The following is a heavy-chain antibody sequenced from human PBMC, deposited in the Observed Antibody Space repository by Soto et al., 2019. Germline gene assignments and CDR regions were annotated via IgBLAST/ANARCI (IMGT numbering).Heavy chain of an antibody. Sequence: SETLSLTCTVSGDSISSTTYYWGWIRHPPGKGLEWIGTIYSSGITYYNASLNGRVTISVDTSKNQFSLKLSSVTAADTAVYYCDSWRYNSRWEFVYRAQRSPVTVSS. J-gene: IGHJ4*02. CDR3: DSWRYNSRWEFVY. V-gene: IGHV4-39*01. CDR2: IYSSGIT. CDR1: GDSISSTTYY. D-gene: IGHD6-13*01.